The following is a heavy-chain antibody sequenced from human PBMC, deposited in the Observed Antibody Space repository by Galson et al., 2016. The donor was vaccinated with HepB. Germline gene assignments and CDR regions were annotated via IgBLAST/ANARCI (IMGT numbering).Heavy chain of an antibody. CDR3: ATVPGWESGIYDH. CDR2: IYYVGRA. V-gene: IGHV4-39*02. D-gene: IGHD1-26*01. Sequence: SETLSLTCRVSGDSIGSSSYHWAWIRQPPGKGLEWIGSIYYVGRAYYRSSLKSRLTISLDPAKNPISLNLTSVTAADTAVYYCATVPGWESGIYDHWGQGTLVSVSS. J-gene: IGHJ4*02. CDR1: GDSIGSSSYH.